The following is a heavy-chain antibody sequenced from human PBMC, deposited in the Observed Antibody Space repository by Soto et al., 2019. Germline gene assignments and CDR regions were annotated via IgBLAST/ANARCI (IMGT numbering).Heavy chain of an antibody. CDR1: GGCISSYY. V-gene: IGHV4-59*01. J-gene: IGHJ6*01. CDR3: ARGRGTVTYYYYYGMDV. Sequence: LSLTCTVSGGCISSYYCSWIRQPPGKGLEWIGYIYYSGSTNYNPSLKSRVTISVDTSKNQFSLKLSSVTDADTAVYYCARGRGTVTYYYYYGMDVWG. CDR2: IYYSGST. D-gene: IGHD4-17*01.